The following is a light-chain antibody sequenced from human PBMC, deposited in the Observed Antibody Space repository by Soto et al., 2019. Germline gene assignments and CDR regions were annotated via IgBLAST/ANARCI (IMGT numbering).Light chain of an antibody. V-gene: IGKV1D-12*01. Sequence: DLQMTQSPSSVSASVGDRVTITCRASHRISSWLAWYQQKPGKAPKLLIYAASSLRSGVPSRFSGSGSGTDFTLTISSLQPEDFATYYCQQANSFPITFGQGTRLEIK. CDR2: AAS. J-gene: IGKJ5*01. CDR1: HRISSW. CDR3: QQANSFPIT.